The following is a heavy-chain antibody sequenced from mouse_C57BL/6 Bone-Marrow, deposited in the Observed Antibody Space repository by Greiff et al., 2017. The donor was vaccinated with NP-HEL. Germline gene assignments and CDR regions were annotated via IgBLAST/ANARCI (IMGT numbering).Heavy chain of an antibody. Sequence: QVQLQQPGAELVKPGASVKLSCKASGYTFTSYWMQWVKQRPGQGLEWIGEIDPSDSYTNYNQKFKGKATLTVDTSSSTAYMQLSSLTSEDSAVYYCAREGYYGPYWYFDVWGTGTTVTVSS. J-gene: IGHJ1*03. CDR2: IDPSDSYT. CDR3: AREGYYGPYWYFDV. CDR1: GYTFTSYW. D-gene: IGHD1-1*01. V-gene: IGHV1-50*01.